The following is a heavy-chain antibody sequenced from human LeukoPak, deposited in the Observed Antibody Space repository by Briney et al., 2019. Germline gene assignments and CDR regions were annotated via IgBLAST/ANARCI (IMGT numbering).Heavy chain of an antibody. J-gene: IGHJ6*02. CDR2: FDPEDGER. CDR3: ARGGYNFYGMDA. CDR1: GYTLTEIS. Sequence: ASVKVSCKVSGYTLTEISMHWVRQAPGKGLEWMGGFDPEDGERIYAQKFQGRVTMTEDTSTDTAYMELSSLGSEDTAIYYCARGGYNFYGMDAWGPGTTVTVSS. V-gene: IGHV1-24*01.